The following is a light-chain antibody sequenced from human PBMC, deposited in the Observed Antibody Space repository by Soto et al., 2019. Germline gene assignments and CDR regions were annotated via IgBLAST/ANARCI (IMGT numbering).Light chain of an antibody. CDR1: RSAIGSYNF. CDR2: NVY. J-gene: IGLJ1*01. CDR3: SAYTVSRTYV. V-gene: IGLV2-14*03. Sequence: QSVLTQPASVSGSPGQSITISCTGTRSAIGSYNFFSCHQPPPGKAPQLLIYNVYDRPSAISYCFSGSKSGNTASLTISGLQAEDEADYYCSAYTVSRTYVFGTGTKGTIL.